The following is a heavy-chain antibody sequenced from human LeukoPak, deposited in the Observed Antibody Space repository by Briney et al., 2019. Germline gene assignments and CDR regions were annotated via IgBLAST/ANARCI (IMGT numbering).Heavy chain of an antibody. V-gene: IGHV4-4*02. CDR3: ARVTHLTMIVVALDY. Sequence: SGTLSLTCAVSGGSISSSNWWSWVRQPPGKGLEWIGEVYHSGSTNYNPSLKSRVTISVDKSKNQFSLKLSSVTAADTAVYYCARVTHLTMIVVALDYWGQGTLVTVSP. J-gene: IGHJ4*02. D-gene: IGHD3-22*01. CDR1: GGSISSSNW. CDR2: VYHSGST.